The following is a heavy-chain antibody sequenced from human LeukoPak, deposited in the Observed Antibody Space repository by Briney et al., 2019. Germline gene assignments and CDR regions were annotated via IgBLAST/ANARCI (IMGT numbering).Heavy chain of an antibody. J-gene: IGHJ3*02. V-gene: IGHV1-2*02. Sequence: ASLKVSCKAAGYTFTGYYMHWVRQAPGQGLEWMGWINPNSGGTNYAQKFQGRVTMTRDTSISTAYMELSRLTSDDTAVYYCARERRTFLTASDAFDIWGQGTMVTVSS. D-gene: IGHD1-14*01. CDR3: ARERRTFLTASDAFDI. CDR1: GYTFTGYY. CDR2: INPNSGGT.